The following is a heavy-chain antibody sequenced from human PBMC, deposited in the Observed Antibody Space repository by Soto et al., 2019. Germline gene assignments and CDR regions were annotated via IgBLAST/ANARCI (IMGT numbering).Heavy chain of an antibody. CDR1: GFSFNPYV. CDR3: ARARGSSWYLPNYYYYGMDV. V-gene: IGHV3-23*01. CDR2: IRSNNAIT. Sequence: GGSLRLSCVASGFSFNPYVMAWVRQAPGKGLEWVSAIRSNNAITHYPDSMRGRFTISRVNSENTLYLQMNSLRAEDTAVYYCARARGSSWYLPNYYYYGMDVWGQGTTVTVSS. D-gene: IGHD6-13*01. J-gene: IGHJ6*02.